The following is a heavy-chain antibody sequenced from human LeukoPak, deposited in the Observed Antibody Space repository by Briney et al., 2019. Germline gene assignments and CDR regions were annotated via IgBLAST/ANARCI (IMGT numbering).Heavy chain of an antibody. Sequence: SETLSLTCAVYGGSFSGYYWSWIRQPPGKGLEWIGYIYYSGTTDYSPSLKSRVTISVDTSKNQFSLKLSSVTAADTAVYYCARSLGYYAYYFDSWGQGTLVTVSS. J-gene: IGHJ4*02. D-gene: IGHD3-22*01. CDR1: GGSFSGYY. CDR3: ARSLGYYAYYFDS. V-gene: IGHV4-59*01. CDR2: IYYSGTT.